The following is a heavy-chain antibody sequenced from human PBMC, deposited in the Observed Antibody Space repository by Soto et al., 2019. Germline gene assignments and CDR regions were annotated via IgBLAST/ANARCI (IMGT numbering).Heavy chain of an antibody. J-gene: IGHJ4*01. Sequence: ASVKVSCKTSGHTFSSYGISWVRQAPGQGLEWLGWISTYTGDTNYAQRFRGRVTMTTDTSTTTAHLEVRSLRSADTAMYYCTTASKRRGDFDPFDYWGKCTLVTVSS. CDR1: GHTFSSYG. CDR3: TTASKRRGDFDPFDY. V-gene: IGHV1-18*04. CDR2: ISTYTGDT. D-gene: IGHD3-9*01.